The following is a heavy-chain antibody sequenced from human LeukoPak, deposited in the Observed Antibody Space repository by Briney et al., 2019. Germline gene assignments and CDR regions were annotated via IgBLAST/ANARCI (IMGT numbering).Heavy chain of an antibody. Sequence: SETLSLTCAVYGGSFRGYYWSWIRQPPGKGLEWIGEINHSGSTNYNPSLKSRVTISVDTSKNQFSLKLSSVTAADTAVYYCARVRGGFGGDYWGQGTLVTVSS. D-gene: IGHD3-16*01. J-gene: IGHJ4*02. CDR2: INHSGST. CDR1: GGSFRGYY. V-gene: IGHV4-34*01. CDR3: ARVRGGFGGDY.